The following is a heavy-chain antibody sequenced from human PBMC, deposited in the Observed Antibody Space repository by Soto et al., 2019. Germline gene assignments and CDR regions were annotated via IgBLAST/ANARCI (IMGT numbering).Heavy chain of an antibody. Sequence: PGGSLRLSSAAFGVPFISYAMHWVRQAPGKGLEFVSAISSYGADTYYADSVKGRFAISRDNSKNTLYLQMSSLRAEDTALYYCVKEGYMRSDWYGQFDYWGQGALVTVSS. D-gene: IGHD6-19*01. V-gene: IGHV3-64D*06. J-gene: IGHJ4*02. CDR3: VKEGYMRSDWYGQFDY. CDR2: ISSYGADT. CDR1: GVPFISYA.